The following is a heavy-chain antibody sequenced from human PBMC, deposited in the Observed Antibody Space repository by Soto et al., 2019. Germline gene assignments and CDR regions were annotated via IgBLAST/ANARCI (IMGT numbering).Heavy chain of an antibody. V-gene: IGHV3-23*01. CDR2: ISGSGGST. CDR1: GFTFSSYA. J-gene: IGHJ3*02. D-gene: IGHD3-9*01. CDR3: AKDFVYYYDILTGYYDAFDI. Sequence: GGSLRLSCAASGFTFSSYAMSWVRQAPGKGLEWVSAISGSGGSTYYADSVKGRFTISRDNSKNTLYLQMNSLRAEDTAVYYCAKDFVYYYDILTGYYDAFDIWGQGTMVTVSS.